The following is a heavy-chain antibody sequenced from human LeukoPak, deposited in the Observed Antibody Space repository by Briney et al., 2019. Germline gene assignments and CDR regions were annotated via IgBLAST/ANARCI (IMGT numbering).Heavy chain of an antibody. CDR3: ARRGMDGSGSYYTFDY. CDR1: GYTFTGDY. J-gene: IGHJ4*02. CDR2: IYPNSGGT. V-gene: IGHV1-2*02. Sequence: ASVKVSCKASGYTFTGDYMHWVRQGPGQGLEWMGWIYPNSGGTNYAQKFQGRVTMTRDTSISTAYMELSRLRSDDTAVYYCARRGMDGSGSYYTFDYWGQGTLVTVSS. D-gene: IGHD3-10*01.